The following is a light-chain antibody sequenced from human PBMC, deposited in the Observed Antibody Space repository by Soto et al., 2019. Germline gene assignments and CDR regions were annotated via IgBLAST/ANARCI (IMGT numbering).Light chain of an antibody. J-gene: IGLJ2*01. V-gene: IGLV4-69*01. CDR3: QTWGTGPLV. Sequence: QAVLTQSPSASASLGASVKLTCTLSSGHSSYAIAWHQQQPEKGPRYLMKLNSDGSHSKGDGIPDRFSGSSSGAERYLTFSSLQSEDEADYYCQTWGTGPLVFGGGTKLTVL. CDR1: SGHSSYA. CDR2: LNSDGSH.